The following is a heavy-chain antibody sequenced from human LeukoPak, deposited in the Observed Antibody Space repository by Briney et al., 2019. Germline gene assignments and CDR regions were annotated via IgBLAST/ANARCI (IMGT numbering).Heavy chain of an antibody. CDR2: ISGKGDKT. Sequence: GGSLRLSCVASGITFEDYGIQWVRQAPGKGLEWVSLISGKGDKTYYVDSVKGRFTVSRDNSRNTLYLQMDRLRDEDTAFYYCAVPTIYGVGAFDVWGQGTMLMVSS. CDR3: AVPTIYGVGAFDV. D-gene: IGHD2/OR15-2a*01. V-gene: IGHV3-43*02. J-gene: IGHJ3*01. CDR1: GITFEDYG.